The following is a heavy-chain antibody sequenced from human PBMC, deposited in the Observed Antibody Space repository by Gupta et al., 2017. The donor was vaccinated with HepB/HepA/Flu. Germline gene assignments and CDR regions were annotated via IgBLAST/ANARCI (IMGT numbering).Heavy chain of an antibody. V-gene: IGHV4-39*01. CDR3: ARHLHCGGGICWFDP. Sequence: QLQLQESGPGLVKPSETLSLTCTVSGGSISSSRYYWGWIRQPPGKGLEWIGSIYYSGSTYYNPSLKSRVTISVDTSKNQFSLKLSSVTAADTAVYYSARHLHCGGGICWFDPWGQGTLVTVSS. J-gene: IGHJ5*02. CDR2: IYYSGST. D-gene: IGHD2-21*01. CDR1: GGSISSSRYY.